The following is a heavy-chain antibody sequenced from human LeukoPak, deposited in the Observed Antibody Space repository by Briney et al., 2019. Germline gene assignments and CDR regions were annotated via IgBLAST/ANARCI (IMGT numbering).Heavy chain of an antibody. CDR2: IVVGSGNT. Sequence: SVKVSCKASGFSFTNSAVQWVRQARGQRLEWIGWIVVGSGNTNYAQKFQERVTITRDMSTSTAYMELSSLRSEDTAVYYCARGRFLPSYYDFWSGYLRFDPWGQGTLVTVSS. D-gene: IGHD3-3*01. CDR3: ARGRFLPSYYDFWSGYLRFDP. J-gene: IGHJ5*02. V-gene: IGHV1-58*01. CDR1: GFSFTNSA.